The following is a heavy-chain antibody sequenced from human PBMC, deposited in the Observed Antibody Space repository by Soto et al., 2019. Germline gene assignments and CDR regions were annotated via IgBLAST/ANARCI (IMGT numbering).Heavy chain of an antibody. CDR3: ARDRGDFGSGGSFFDY. Sequence: QVPLVVSGGGVVQPGRSLRLSCAASGFRNYGMHWVRQAPGKGLEWVALIWHDGSKKHYADSVKGRFTISRDDSKNTVDLQMNSLRADDTAVYYCARDRGDFGSGGSFFDYWGQGTLVTVSS. V-gene: IGHV3-33*01. D-gene: IGHD3-10*01. CDR2: IWHDGSKK. J-gene: IGHJ4*02. CDR1: GFRNYG.